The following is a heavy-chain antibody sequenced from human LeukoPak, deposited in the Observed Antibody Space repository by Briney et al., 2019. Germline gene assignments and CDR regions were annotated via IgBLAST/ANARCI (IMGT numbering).Heavy chain of an antibody. D-gene: IGHD1-26*01. Sequence: QTSETLSLTCAVYGGSFSGYYWSWIRQPPGKGLEWIGEINHSGSTNYNPSLKSRVTISVDTSKNQFSLKLSSVTAADTAVYYCARRRYRTYYFDYWGQGTLVTVSS. J-gene: IGHJ4*02. CDR3: ARRRYRTYYFDY. V-gene: IGHV4-34*01. CDR2: INHSGST. CDR1: GGSFSGYY.